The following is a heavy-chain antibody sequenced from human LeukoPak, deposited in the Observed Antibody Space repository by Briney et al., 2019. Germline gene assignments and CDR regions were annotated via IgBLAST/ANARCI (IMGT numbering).Heavy chain of an antibody. J-gene: IGHJ5*02. CDR1: GYTFTGYY. Sequence: ASVKVSCKASGYTFTGYYMHWVRQAPGQGLEWMGWINPNSGGTNYAQEFQGRVTMTRDTSISTAYMELSRLRSDDTAVYYCARVPKSINWFDPWGQGTLVTVSS. CDR3: ARVPKSINWFDP. V-gene: IGHV1-2*02. CDR2: INPNSGGT.